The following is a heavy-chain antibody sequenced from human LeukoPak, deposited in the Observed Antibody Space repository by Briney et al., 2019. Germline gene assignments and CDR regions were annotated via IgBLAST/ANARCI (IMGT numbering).Heavy chain of an antibody. Sequence: GRSLRLSCAASGFTFSNYAMHWVRQAPGKGLEWVAVISYDGTDKYYADSVKGRFTISRDNSKNTLFLQMNSLRAEDTAIYYCARDWKTNSFDYWGQGTLVTVSS. J-gene: IGHJ4*02. CDR2: ISYDGTDK. V-gene: IGHV3-30*03. D-gene: IGHD1-1*01. CDR1: GFTFSNYA. CDR3: ARDWKTNSFDY.